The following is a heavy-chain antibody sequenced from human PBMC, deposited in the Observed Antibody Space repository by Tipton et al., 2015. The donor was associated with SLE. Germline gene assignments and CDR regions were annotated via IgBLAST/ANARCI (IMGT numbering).Heavy chain of an antibody. Sequence: TLSLTCAVSGYSISSGYYWGWIRQPPGKGLEWIGSIYHSGSTYYNSSLESRVTISVDTSKNHFSLKPNSVTAADTAVYYCARDWEGRWELHLGIWVYWGQGTLVTVSS. J-gene: IGHJ4*02. D-gene: IGHD1-26*01. V-gene: IGHV4-38-2*02. CDR2: IYHSGST. CDR1: GYSISSGYY. CDR3: ARDWEGRWELHLGIWVY.